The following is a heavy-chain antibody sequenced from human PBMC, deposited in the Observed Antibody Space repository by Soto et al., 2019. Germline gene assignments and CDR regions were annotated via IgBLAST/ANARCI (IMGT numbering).Heavy chain of an antibody. CDR3: ARSPRIGIAAPYYYYGMDV. D-gene: IGHD6-13*01. CDR1: GFTFSSYD. J-gene: IGHJ6*02. Sequence: PGGSLRLSCAASGFTFSSYDMHWVRQATGKGLEWVSAIGTAGDTYYPGSVKGRFTISRENAKNSLYLQMNSLRAEDTAVYYCARSPRIGIAAPYYYYGMDVWGQGTTVTVSS. V-gene: IGHV3-13*01. CDR2: IGTAGDT.